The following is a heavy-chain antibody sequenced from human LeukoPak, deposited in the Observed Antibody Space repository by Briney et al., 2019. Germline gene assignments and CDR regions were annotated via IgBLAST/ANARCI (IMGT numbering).Heavy chain of an antibody. V-gene: IGHV4-59*05. CDR3: ARRPSVLMVYAIMAFDY. CDR2: IYYSGST. Sequence: SETLSLSCTVSAGSIASYFWNWIRQPPGKGLEWIGSIYYSGSTYYNPSLKSRVTISVDTSKNQFSLKLSSVTAADTAVYYCARRPSVLMVYAIMAFDYWGQGTLVTVSS. CDR1: AGSIASYF. J-gene: IGHJ4*02. D-gene: IGHD2-8*01.